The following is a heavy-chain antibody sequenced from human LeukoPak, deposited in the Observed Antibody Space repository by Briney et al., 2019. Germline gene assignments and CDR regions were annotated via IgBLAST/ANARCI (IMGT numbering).Heavy chain of an antibody. D-gene: IGHD3-22*01. Sequence: ASVKVSCKTSSYSFINFGITWVRQAPGQGREWMGWISPYNGDTKYAQNVQGRVTMTTDTSTSTAYMELRSLTSDDTAVYYCARDGKYDSSVYSFALDTWGQGTMVTMSS. V-gene: IGHV1-18*01. CDR2: ISPYNGDT. CDR3: ARDGKYDSSVYSFALDT. CDR1: SYSFINFG. J-gene: IGHJ3*02.